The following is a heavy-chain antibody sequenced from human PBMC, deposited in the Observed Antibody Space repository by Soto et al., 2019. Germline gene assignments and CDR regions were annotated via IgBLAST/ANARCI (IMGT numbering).Heavy chain of an antibody. CDR3: ARDNLDRAHPVLSHGMEL. J-gene: IGHJ6*02. CDR1: GFTVSCNY. V-gene: IGHV3-66*01. Sequence: EVQLVESGGGLVQPGGSLRLSCAASGFTVSCNYMSWVRQAPGKGLEWVSFIYSGGSTYYADSVKGSFTISRDNSKNTLYLQMNSLRAEDTAVYYGARDNLDRAHPVLSHGMELWGQGNTVTGSS. CDR2: IYSGGST.